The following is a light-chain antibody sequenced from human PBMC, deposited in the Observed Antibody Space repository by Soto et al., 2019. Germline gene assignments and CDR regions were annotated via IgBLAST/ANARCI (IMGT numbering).Light chain of an antibody. CDR3: QQYDGSLGLT. V-gene: IGKV3-20*01. CDR2: GAS. Sequence: EIVLTHSPGTLSLSPGERATLSCRASQSVSSSYLAWYQQKPGQAPRLLIYGASSRATGIPDRFSGSGSGTDFTLTISRLEPEDFAVYYCQQYDGSLGLTFGGGTKVEIK. CDR1: QSVSSSY. J-gene: IGKJ4*01.